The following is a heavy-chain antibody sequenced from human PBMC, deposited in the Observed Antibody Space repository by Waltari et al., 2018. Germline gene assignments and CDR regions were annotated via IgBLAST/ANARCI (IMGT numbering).Heavy chain of an antibody. V-gene: IGHV3-30-3*01. D-gene: IGHD4-17*01. J-gene: IGHJ4*02. CDR1: GFTFSSYA. CDR3: ARVFGDYSPYDY. Sequence: QVQLVESGGGVVQPGRSLRLSCAASGFTFSSYAMHWVRTAPGKGLELVAVISYHGSNKYYADSVKGRFTISRDNSKNTLYLQMNSLRAEDTAVYYCARVFGDYSPYDYWGQGTLVTVSS. CDR2: ISYHGSNK.